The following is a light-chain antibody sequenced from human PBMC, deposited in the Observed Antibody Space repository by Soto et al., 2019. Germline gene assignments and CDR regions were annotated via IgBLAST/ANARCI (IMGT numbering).Light chain of an antibody. J-gene: IGLJ2*01. V-gene: IGLV2-14*01. CDR1: SSDVGGYNY. Sequence: QSVLTQPASVSGSPGQSITISCTGTSSDVGGYNYVSWYQQHPGIAPKLLIYDVTNRPSGVSNRFSGSKSGNTASLTISGLQAEDEADYYCSSYTSSSTLVFGGGTQLTVL. CDR3: SSYTSSSTLV. CDR2: DVT.